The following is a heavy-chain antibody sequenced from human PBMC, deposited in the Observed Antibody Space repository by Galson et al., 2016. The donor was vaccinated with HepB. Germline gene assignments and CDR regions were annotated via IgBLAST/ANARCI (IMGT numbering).Heavy chain of an antibody. CDR3: TTQKYDVLTHFYSYGMDV. CDR1: GFSVSHAW. CDR2: VKRKNDGGTT. D-gene: IGHD3/OR15-3a*01. J-gene: IGHJ6*02. V-gene: IGHV3-15*07. Sequence: SLRLSCAASGFSVSHAWMNWVRQAPGKGLEWVGRVKRKNDGGTTDYAAPVKGRFTISGDESKNTLYLQMNSLKTEDTAVYFCTTQKYDVLTHFYSYGMDVWGQGTTVTVSS.